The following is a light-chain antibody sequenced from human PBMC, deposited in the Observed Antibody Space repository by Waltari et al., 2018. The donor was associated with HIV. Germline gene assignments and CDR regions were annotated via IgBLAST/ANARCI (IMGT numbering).Light chain of an antibody. CDR1: QSLVHSNGDTY. Sequence: DVVMTQTPLSSPVTLGQSASISCRSSQSLVHSNGDTYLSCLHQRPGQPPRLLIYKVAHRFSGVPDRFSGSGADTDFTLKISSVEAEDVGIYYCMQATEFPRTFGQGTKVEI. V-gene: IGKV2-24*01. CDR2: KVA. CDR3: MQATEFPRT. J-gene: IGKJ1*01.